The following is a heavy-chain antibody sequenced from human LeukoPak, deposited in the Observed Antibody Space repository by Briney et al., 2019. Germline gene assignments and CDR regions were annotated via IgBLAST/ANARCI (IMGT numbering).Heavy chain of an antibody. D-gene: IGHD3-3*01. CDR2: ISGSGGSI. J-gene: IGHJ6*02. Sequence: GGSLRLSCAASGFTFSNSAMSWVRQAPGKGLAWVSSISGSGGSIYYADSVKGRFTISRDNFKNILYLQMNSLRAEDTAVYYCAKSVAIYFYYGLDVWGQGTTVAVSS. V-gene: IGHV3-23*01. CDR1: GFTFSNSA. CDR3: AKSVAIYFYYGLDV.